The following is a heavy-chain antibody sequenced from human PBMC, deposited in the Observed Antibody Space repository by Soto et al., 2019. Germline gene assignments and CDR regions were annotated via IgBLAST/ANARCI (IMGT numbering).Heavy chain of an antibody. V-gene: IGHV4-59*08. D-gene: IGHD1-26*01. Sequence: PSETLSLTCTVSGGSISSYYWSWIRQPPGKGLEWIGYIYYSGSTNYNPSLKSRVTISVDTSKNQFSLKLSSVTAADTAVYYCARSSGSYSFDYWGQGTLLTVSS. CDR1: GGSISSYY. CDR3: ARSSGSYSFDY. J-gene: IGHJ4*02. CDR2: IYYSGST.